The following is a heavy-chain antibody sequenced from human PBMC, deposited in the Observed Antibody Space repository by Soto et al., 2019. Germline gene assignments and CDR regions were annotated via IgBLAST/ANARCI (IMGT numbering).Heavy chain of an antibody. CDR2: IYYRGTS. CDR1: GASITSVDYY. J-gene: IGHJ5*01. CDR3: AGALGTLAGYYRP. Sequence: SETLSLTCTVSGASITSVDYYWSWIRQSPGTGLEWIGYIYYRGTSYYNPSLKSRVSMSVDTSKNQFSLKLESVTAADTAVYYCAGALGTLAGYYRPWGQGTLVTVSS. V-gene: IGHV4-30-4*01. D-gene: IGHD3-9*01.